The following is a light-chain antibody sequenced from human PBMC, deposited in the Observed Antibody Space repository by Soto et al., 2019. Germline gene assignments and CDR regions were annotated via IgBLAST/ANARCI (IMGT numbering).Light chain of an antibody. Sequence: QSALTQPASVSGSPGQSITISCTGTSSDVGGYNYVSWYQQHPGKAPKLTIYDVSNRPSGVSNCFSGSKSGNTASLTISGLQAEDEADYYCSSYTSSSTLLYVFGSGTKLTVL. CDR3: SSYTSSSTLLYV. V-gene: IGLV2-14*01. CDR1: SSDVGGYNY. J-gene: IGLJ1*01. CDR2: DVS.